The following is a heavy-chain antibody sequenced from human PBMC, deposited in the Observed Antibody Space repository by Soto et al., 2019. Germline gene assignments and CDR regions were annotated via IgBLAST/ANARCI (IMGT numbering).Heavy chain of an antibody. V-gene: IGHV4-30-4*08. CDR2: IYYSGST. Sequence: QVQLVESGGGVVQPGRSLRLSCAASGFTFSSYGMHWVRQAPGKGLEWIGYIYYSGSTYYNPSLKSRVTISVDTSKNQFSLKLSSVTAADTAVYYCARVEGGVVPNYYYYGMDVWGQGTTVTVSS. D-gene: IGHD3-3*01. CDR1: GFTFSSYGMH. J-gene: IGHJ6*02. CDR3: ARVEGGVVPNYYYYGMDV.